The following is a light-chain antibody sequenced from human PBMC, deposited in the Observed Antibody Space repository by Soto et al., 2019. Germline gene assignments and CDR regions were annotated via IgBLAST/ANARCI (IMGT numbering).Light chain of an antibody. CDR2: EVT. Sequence: QAVVTQPASVSGSPGQSITISCTGTSSDVGGYSYVSWYQQHPGKAPKLIIYEVTSRPSGVSSRFSGSKSGNTASLTISGLQTVDEADYYCSSFERSGTRVIGGGTQLTVL. CDR1: SSDVGGYSY. CDR3: SSFERSGTRV. V-gene: IGLV2-14*01. J-gene: IGLJ2*01.